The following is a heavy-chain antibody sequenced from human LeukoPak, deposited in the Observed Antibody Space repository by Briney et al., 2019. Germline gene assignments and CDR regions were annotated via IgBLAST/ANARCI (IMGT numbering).Heavy chain of an antibody. V-gene: IGHV3-73*01. Sequence: PGGSLRLSCAASGFTFSASAMHWVRQAPGKGLEWVGRIRSKATNYATGYAPSVKGRFSIARDDSKNTAYLQMTSLKSEDTAVYWCTAGLIYHMDVWGKGTTVTVSS. CDR1: GFTFSASA. D-gene: IGHD2-8*01. J-gene: IGHJ6*03. CDR2: IRSKATNYAT. CDR3: TAGLIYHMDV.